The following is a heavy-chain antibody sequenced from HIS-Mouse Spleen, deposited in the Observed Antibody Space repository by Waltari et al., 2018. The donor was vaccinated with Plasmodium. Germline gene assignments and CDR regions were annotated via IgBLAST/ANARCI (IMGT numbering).Heavy chain of an antibody. CDR1: GGSISSSSYY. CDR3: ARDRITGTSYFDY. Sequence: QLQLQESGPGLVKPSETLSLTCTVSGGSISSSSYYWGWIRQPPGKGLEWIGSIYYSGSTYYHPALKSRVTISVDTAKNHFSLKLSSVTAADTAVYYCARDRITGTSYFDYWGQGTLVTVSS. CDR2: IYYSGST. J-gene: IGHJ4*02. V-gene: IGHV4-39*07. D-gene: IGHD1-7*01.